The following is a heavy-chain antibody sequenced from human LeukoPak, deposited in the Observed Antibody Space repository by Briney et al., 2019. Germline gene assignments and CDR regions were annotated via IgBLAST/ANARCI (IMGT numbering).Heavy chain of an antibody. D-gene: IGHD6-19*01. Sequence: ASVKVSCKASGYTFTSYYMHWVRQAPGQGLEWMGIINPSGGSTSYAQKFQGRVTMTRDTSTSTVYMELSSLRSEITAVYYCASGVAGREAWFDPWGQGTLVTVSS. V-gene: IGHV1-46*01. CDR3: ASGVAGREAWFDP. CDR1: GYTFTSYY. CDR2: INPSGGST. J-gene: IGHJ5*02.